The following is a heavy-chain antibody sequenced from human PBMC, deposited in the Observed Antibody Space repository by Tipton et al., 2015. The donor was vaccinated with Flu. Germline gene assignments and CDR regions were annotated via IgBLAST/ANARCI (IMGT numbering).Heavy chain of an antibody. J-gene: IGHJ4*02. CDR3: VRVLPHIGVPPAAMAYFDS. D-gene: IGHD2-2*01. Sequence: TLSLTCSVISHSVSTRFYWGWIRQTPGRGLEWIGSFFYGGTTYYKPSLQSRVSISVDKSNNQFSLKLSSVTAADTAVYYCVRVLPHIGVPPAAMAYFDSWGQGILVTVSS. CDR1: SHSVSTRFY. V-gene: IGHV4-38-2*02. CDR2: FFYGGTT.